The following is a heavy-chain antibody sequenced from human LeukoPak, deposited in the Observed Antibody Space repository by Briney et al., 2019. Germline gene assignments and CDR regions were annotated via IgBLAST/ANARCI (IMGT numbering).Heavy chain of an antibody. J-gene: IGHJ4*02. CDR1: GRSVSIGTYY. V-gene: IGHV4-61*01. CDR3: AREAAYYNSGSRPIDS. D-gene: IGHD3-10*01. Sequence: SETLSLTCSVSGRSVSIGTYYWSWIRQPPGKGLEWIGYIWNSGSTKYNPSLKSRVTISVDTSKNQFSLKLSSVTAADTAVYYCAREAAYYNSGSRPIDSWGQGTLVTVSS. CDR2: IWNSGST.